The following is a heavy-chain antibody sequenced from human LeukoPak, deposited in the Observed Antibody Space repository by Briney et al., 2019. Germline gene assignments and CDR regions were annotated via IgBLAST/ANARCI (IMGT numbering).Heavy chain of an antibody. CDR3: ARDGVSRLRGGYYFDY. J-gene: IGHJ4*02. Sequence: SETLSLTCTVSGGSISSSSYYWGWIRQPPGKGLEWIGSIYYSGSTYYNPSLKSRVTISVDTSKNQFSLKLSSVTAADTAVYYCARDGVSRLRGGYYFDYWGQGTLVTVSS. CDR2: IYYSGST. D-gene: IGHD5-18*01. CDR1: GGSISSSSYY. V-gene: IGHV4-39*07.